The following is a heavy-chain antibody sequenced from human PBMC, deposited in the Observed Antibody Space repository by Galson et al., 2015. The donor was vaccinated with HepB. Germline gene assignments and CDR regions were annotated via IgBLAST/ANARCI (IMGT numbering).Heavy chain of an antibody. J-gene: IGHJ3*02. CDR3: AHRVVVVDAFDI. Sequence: PALVKPTQTLTLTCTFSGFSLSTSGVGVGWIRQPPGKALEWLALIYWNDDKRYSPSLKSRLTITKDTSKNQVVLTMTNMDPVDTATYYCAHRVVVVDAFDIWGQGTMVTVSS. CDR1: GFSLSTSGVG. D-gene: IGHD3-22*01. CDR2: IYWNDDK. V-gene: IGHV2-5*01.